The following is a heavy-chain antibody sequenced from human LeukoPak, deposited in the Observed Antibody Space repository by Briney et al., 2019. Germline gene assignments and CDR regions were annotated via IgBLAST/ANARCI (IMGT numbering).Heavy chain of an antibody. Sequence: SETLSLTCTVSAGSISSYYWSWIRQPDGKGLEWIGRIYTSGSTNYNPSLKSRVTMSVDTSKNQFSLKLSSVTAADTAVYYCARSLLTGYDSSGYSYYFDYWGQGTLVTVSS. J-gene: IGHJ4*02. D-gene: IGHD3-22*01. CDR3: ARSLLTGYDSSGYSYYFDY. CDR1: AGSISSYY. V-gene: IGHV4-4*07. CDR2: IYTSGST.